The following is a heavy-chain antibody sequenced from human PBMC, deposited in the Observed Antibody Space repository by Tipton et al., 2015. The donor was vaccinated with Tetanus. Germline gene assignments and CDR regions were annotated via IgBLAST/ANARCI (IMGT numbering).Heavy chain of an antibody. J-gene: IGHJ6*02. Sequence: TLSLTCAVSGGSISSGGYSWSWIRQPPGKGLEWIGYIYHSGSTYYNPSLKSQVTISVDRSKNQFSLKLNSVTAADTAVYYCARTGCSSFYYYYGMDVWGQGTTVIVSS. D-gene: IGHD2-15*01. V-gene: IGHV4-30-2*01. CDR1: GGSISSGGYS. CDR3: ARTGCSSFYYYYGMDV. CDR2: IYHSGST.